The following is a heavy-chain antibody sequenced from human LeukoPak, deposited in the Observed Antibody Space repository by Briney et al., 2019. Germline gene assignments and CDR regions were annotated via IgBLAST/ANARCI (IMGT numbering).Heavy chain of an antibody. J-gene: IGHJ4*02. CDR2: IYSGGST. Sequence: PGGSLRLSCAASGFTVSSNYMSWVRQAPGKGLEWVSVIYSGGSTYYADSVKGRFTISRDNSKNTLYLQMNSLRAEDTAVYYCSRRKIPAVPYFDYGGQGTLVTVSS. CDR3: SRRKIPAVPYFDY. CDR1: GFTVSSNY. D-gene: IGHD6-19*01. V-gene: IGHV3-53*01.